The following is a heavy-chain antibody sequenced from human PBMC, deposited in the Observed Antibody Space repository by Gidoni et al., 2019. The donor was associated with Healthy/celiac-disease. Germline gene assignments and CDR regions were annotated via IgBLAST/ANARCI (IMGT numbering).Heavy chain of an antibody. CDR3: ARSDGSGSYPHDAFDI. CDR2: INHSGST. V-gene: IGHV4-34*01. Sequence: QVQLQQWGAGLLKPSETLSLTCAVYGGSFSGYYWSWIRQPPGKGLEWIGEINHSGSTNYNPSLKSRVTISVDTSKNQFSLKLSSVTAADTAVYYCARSDGSGSYPHDAFDIWGQGTMVTVSS. J-gene: IGHJ3*02. CDR1: GGSFSGYY. D-gene: IGHD3-10*01.